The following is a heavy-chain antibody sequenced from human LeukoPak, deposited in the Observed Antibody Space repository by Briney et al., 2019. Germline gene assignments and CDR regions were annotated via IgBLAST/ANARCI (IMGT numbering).Heavy chain of an antibody. D-gene: IGHD2-15*01. CDR2: IYYSGST. J-gene: IGHJ4*02. V-gene: IGHV4-30-4*01. Sequence: SQTLSLTCTVSGGSISSGDYYWSWIRQPPGKGLEWIGYIYYSGSTYYNPSLKSRVTISVDTSKNQVSLKLSSVTAADTAVYYCARMTQMVVAATDNFDYWGQGTLVTVSS. CDR1: GGSISSGDYY. CDR3: ARMTQMVVAATDNFDY.